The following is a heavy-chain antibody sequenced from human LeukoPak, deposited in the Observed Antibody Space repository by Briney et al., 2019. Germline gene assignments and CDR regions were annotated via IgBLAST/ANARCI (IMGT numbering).Heavy chain of an antibody. V-gene: IGHV2-5*02. CDR3: AHRHNLGRSSVVITFDV. CDR2: IFWDDDK. D-gene: IGHD2-21*01. CDR1: GFSLNTNGMG. Sequence: SGPTLVNPTETLTLTCTFSGFSLNTNGMGVGWIRQSPGKALVWLALIFWDDDKRYSPSLRGRLTISKDTSKNQVVLTLTNVDPVDTGTYYCAHRHNLGRSSVVITFDVWGQGTVVTVSS. J-gene: IGHJ3*01.